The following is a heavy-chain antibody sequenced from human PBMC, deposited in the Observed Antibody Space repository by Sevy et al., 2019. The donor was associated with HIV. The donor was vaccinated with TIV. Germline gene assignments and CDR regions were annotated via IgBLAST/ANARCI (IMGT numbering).Heavy chain of an antibody. CDR1: GFSFSYYG. CDR3: ARGGRPTYYYDSSGKGLDY. CDR2: INSDGSSV. V-gene: IGHV3-74*01. Sequence: GGSLRLSCTGSGFSFSYYGIHWVRQAPGKGLVWVSHINSDGSSVSYADSVKGRVTISRDNAKNTLYLQMNSLRAEDTAVYYCARGGRPTYYYDSSGKGLDYWGQGTLVTVSS. J-gene: IGHJ4*02. D-gene: IGHD3-22*01.